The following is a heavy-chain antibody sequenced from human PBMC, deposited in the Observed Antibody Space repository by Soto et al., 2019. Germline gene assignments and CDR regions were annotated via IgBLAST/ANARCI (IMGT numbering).Heavy chain of an antibody. J-gene: IGHJ4*02. Sequence: GSLRLSCAASGFTFSSYGMHWVRQAPGKGLEWVAVIWYDGNNKYYADSVKGRFTISRDNSKNMLYAQMTSLRAEDTAIYYCARGLHSLFDYWGQGTLVTVSS. V-gene: IGHV3-33*01. CDR2: IWYDGNNK. CDR1: GFTFSSYG. CDR3: ARGLHSLFDY. D-gene: IGHD2-21*01.